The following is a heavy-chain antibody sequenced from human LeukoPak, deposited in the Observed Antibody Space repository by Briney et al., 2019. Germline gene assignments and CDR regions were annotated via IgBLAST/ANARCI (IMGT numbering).Heavy chain of an antibody. CDR1: GFTFDDYG. V-gene: IGHV3-20*04. CDR3: ARNSLAAAGLFPDI. Sequence: GGSLRLSCAASGFTFDDYGMSWVRQAPGKGLEWVSGINWNGDSTGYADSVKGRFTLSRDNAKNSLYLQMNSLRAEDTAVYYCARNSLAAAGLFPDIWGQGTMVTVSS. D-gene: IGHD6-13*01. J-gene: IGHJ3*02. CDR2: INWNGDST.